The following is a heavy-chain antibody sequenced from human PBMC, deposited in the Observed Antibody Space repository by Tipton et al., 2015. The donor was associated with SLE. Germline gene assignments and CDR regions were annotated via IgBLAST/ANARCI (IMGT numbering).Heavy chain of an antibody. V-gene: IGHV4-4*07. CDR2: IYTSGST. D-gene: IGHD4/OR15-4a*01. CDR3: ARGRRGAPFDY. J-gene: IGHJ4*02. Sequence: TLSLTCTVSGGSISSYYRSWIRQPAGKGLEWIGRIYTSGSTNYNPSPRSRVTMSVDTSKNQFSLKLRSVTAADTAFYYCARGRRGAPFDYWGQGTLVTVSS. CDR1: GGSISSYY.